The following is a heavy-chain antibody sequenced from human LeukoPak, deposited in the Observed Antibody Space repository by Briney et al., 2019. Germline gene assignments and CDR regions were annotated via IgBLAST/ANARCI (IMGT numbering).Heavy chain of an antibody. J-gene: IGHJ6*03. V-gene: IGHV1-18*01. CDR3: ARSPSDYSNYGFRTQIYYYYYMDV. D-gene: IGHD4-11*01. CDR2: ISAYNGNT. Sequence: ASVKVSCKASGYTFTSYGISWVRQAPGQGLEWMGWISAYNGNTNYAQKLQGRVTMATDTSTSTAYMELRSLRSDDTAVYYCARSPSDYSNYGFRTQIYYYYYMDVWGKGTTVTVSS. CDR1: GYTFTSYG.